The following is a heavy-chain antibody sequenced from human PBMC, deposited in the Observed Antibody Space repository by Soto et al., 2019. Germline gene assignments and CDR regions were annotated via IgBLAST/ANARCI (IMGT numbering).Heavy chain of an antibody. J-gene: IGHJ4*02. Sequence: QEQLVESGGDVVQPGRSLTLSCAASGFTFSANAMHWVRQAPGKGREWVAVIAYDGHIKLYRDSVKGRFTISRDDSKSTLYLQMNSLRPEDTAVYYCARDKIKGAPDYLDSWGQGTLVTVSS. CDR1: GFTFSANA. CDR2: IAYDGHIK. D-gene: IGHD1-26*01. CDR3: ARDKIKGAPDYLDS. V-gene: IGHV3-30-3*01.